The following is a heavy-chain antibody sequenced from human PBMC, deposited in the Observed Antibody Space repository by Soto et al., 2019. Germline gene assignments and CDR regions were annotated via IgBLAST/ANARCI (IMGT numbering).Heavy chain of an antibody. V-gene: IGHV1-69*01. D-gene: IGHD1-26*01. CDR2: IIPMFGTS. J-gene: IGHJ6*02. CDR3: ARDRTSTLVDRYYSMDV. CDR1: GGTFSNYG. Sequence: QVKLVQSGAEVKKPGSSVKVSCKASGGTFSNYGISWVRQAPGQGLEWMGGIIPMFGTSNYAQKFQGRVTITADASTSTAYMELSSLRSEDTAVYYCARDRTSTLVDRYYSMDVWGQGTTVTVSS.